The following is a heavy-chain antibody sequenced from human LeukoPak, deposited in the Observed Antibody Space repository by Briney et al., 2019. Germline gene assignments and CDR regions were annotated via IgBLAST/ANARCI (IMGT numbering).Heavy chain of an antibody. CDR1: GYTFTNYG. J-gene: IGHJ4*02. V-gene: IGHV1-18*01. CDR2: ISTYSGNT. D-gene: IGHD3-3*01. CDR3: ARGGHYDFWSGPPDF. Sequence: ASVKVSCKASGYTFTNYGISWVRQAPGQGLEWMGRISTYSGNTNYAQKVQGRVTMTTDTSTSTAYMALKSLRSDDTAVYYCARGGHYDFWSGPPDFWGQGTLVTVSS.